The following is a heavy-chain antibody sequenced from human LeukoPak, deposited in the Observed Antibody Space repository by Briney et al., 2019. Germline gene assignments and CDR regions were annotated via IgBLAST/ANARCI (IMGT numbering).Heavy chain of an antibody. V-gene: IGHV3-7*01. J-gene: IGHJ3*02. D-gene: IGHD3-16*02. CDR3: AREAFGGVIVNWYAFDI. CDR1: GFTFSTYG. Sequence: PGGALRLSCAASGFTFSTYGMTWVRRAPGKGLEWVANIKEDGSEKYYVDSVKGRFTISRDNAKNSLYLQMNTLRAEDTAVYYCAREAFGGVIVNWYAFDIWGQGTMVTVSS. CDR2: IKEDGSEK.